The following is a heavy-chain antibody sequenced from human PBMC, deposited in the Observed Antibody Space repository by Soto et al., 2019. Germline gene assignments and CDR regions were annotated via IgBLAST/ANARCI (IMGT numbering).Heavy chain of an antibody. V-gene: IGHV3-23*01. Sequence: GGCLRLSCAASGFIFSNYAMSWVRQAPGRGLEWVSAISGRGATTYYPDSVKGRFTISRDNSKNTLYLQMNNLRADDTAVYYCTKGGIPRRYNIPKVDFDYWGQGSLVTVSS. CDR1: GFIFSNYA. J-gene: IGHJ4*02. CDR3: TKGGIPRRYNIPKVDFDY. CDR2: ISGRGATT. D-gene: IGHD1-1*01.